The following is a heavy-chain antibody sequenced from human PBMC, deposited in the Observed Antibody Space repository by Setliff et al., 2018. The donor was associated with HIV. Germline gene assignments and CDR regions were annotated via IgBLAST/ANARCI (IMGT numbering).Heavy chain of an antibody. CDR2: INTNTGYP. V-gene: IGHV7-4-1*02. J-gene: IGHJ5*02. Sequence: ASVKVSCKTSGYTFSNYGLNWVRQAPGQGLEWMGWINTNTGYPTYAQGFTGRFVFSLDTSASTAYLQISSLKAEDTAVYYCARASRYCSRTSCHGDWFDPWGQGTLVTVSS. CDR1: GYTFSNYG. CDR3: ARASRYCSRTSCHGDWFDP. D-gene: IGHD2-2*01.